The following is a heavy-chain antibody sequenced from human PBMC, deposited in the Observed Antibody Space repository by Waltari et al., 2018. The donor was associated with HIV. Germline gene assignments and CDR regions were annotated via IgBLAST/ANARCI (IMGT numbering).Heavy chain of an antibody. CDR1: GGSISSGYYY. V-gene: IGHV4-61*02. CDR3: ARGYYYRMDV. D-gene: IGHD3-10*01. Sequence: QVQLQESGPGLVKPSQTLTHTWTGGGGSISSGYYYWSWIRQPAGKGLEWLGRFYTRGGTNYNPSLKSRVTISVDTSKNQFSLKLSSVTAADTAVYYCARGYYYRMDVWGQGTTVTVSS. CDR2: FYTRGGT. J-gene: IGHJ6*02.